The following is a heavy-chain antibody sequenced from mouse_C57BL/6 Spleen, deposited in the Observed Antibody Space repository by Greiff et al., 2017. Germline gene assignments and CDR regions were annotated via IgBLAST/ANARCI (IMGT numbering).Heavy chain of an antibody. CDR2: IYPGDGDT. J-gene: IGHJ3*01. Sequence: QVQLQQSGAELVKPGASVKISCKASGYAFSSYWMNWVKQRPGKGLEWIGQIYPGDGDTNYNGKFKGKATLTADKSSSTAYMQLSSLTSDDSAVYFFARGNYYDYAQAWFAYWGQGTLVTVSA. D-gene: IGHD2-4*01. CDR3: ARGNYYDYAQAWFAY. CDR1: GYAFSSYW. V-gene: IGHV1-80*01.